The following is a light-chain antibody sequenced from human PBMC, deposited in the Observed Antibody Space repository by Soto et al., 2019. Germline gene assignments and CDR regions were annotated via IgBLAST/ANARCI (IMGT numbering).Light chain of an antibody. CDR2: TAS. V-gene: IGKV1-5*03. J-gene: IGKJ1*01. CDR3: QQYHSWT. CDR1: QSISSW. Sequence: DTQMTQSPSTLAASVGDRVTITCRASQSISSWMAWYQQKPGKAPKLLIYTASSLQSGVPSRFSGSGSGTEFTLTISSLQPDDFATYYCQQYHSWTFGQGTKVEIK.